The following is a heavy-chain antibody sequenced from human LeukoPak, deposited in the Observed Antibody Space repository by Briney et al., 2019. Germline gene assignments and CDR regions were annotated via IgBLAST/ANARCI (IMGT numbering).Heavy chain of an antibody. CDR2: ISGSGNSR. CDR1: GFTFSNAW. J-gene: IGHJ4*02. CDR3: AKEAREYGYYFDY. D-gene: IGHD3-10*01. V-gene: IGHV3-23*01. Sequence: GGSLRLSCAASGFTFSNAWMSWVRQAPGKGLEWVSAISGSGNSRYHADSVKGRFTISRDNSKNTLYLQMNSLRAEDTAVYYCAKEAREYGYYFDYWGQGTQVTVSS.